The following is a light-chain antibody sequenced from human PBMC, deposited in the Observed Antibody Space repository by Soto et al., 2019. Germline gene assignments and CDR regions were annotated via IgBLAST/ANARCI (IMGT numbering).Light chain of an antibody. J-gene: IGLJ2*01. CDR3: CSYAGSTTRVL. CDR1: SSDVDTYKY. CDR2: EVS. Sequence: QSVLTQPASVSGSPGQSIIISCTGTSSDVDTYKYVSWYQQHPGKAPKLMIYEVSHRPSGVSDRFSGSKSGNTASPTISGLQAEDEADYYCCSYAGSTTRVLFGGGTKLTVL. V-gene: IGLV2-14*01.